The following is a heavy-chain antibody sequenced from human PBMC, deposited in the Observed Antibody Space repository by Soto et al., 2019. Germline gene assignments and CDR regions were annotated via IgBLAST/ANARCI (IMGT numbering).Heavy chain of an antibody. Sequence: ASVKVSCKASGFSFSDYFMHWVRQAPGQGLEWMGIINPSGDSRNYAQNLQGRVSMTTDTSTTTAYMELRSLRSDDTAVYYCARPYDSSQSPRFDYWGQGTLVTVSS. V-gene: IGHV1-46*01. CDR1: GFSFSDYF. CDR3: ARPYDSSQSPRFDY. J-gene: IGHJ4*02. CDR2: INPSGDSR. D-gene: IGHD3-22*01.